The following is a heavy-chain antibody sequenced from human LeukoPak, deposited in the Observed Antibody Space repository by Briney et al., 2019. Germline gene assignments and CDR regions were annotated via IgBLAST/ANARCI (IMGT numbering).Heavy chain of an antibody. CDR1: GFTFSSYS. D-gene: IGHD2-2*02. Sequence: GGSLRLSCAASGFTFSSYSMNWVRQAPGKGLEWVSSISSSSSYIYYADSVKGRFTISRDNAKNSLYLQMNSLRAEDAAVYYCARTPGKYCSSTSCYRGWFDPWGQGTLVTVSS. CDR2: ISSSSSYI. J-gene: IGHJ5*02. V-gene: IGHV3-21*01. CDR3: ARTPGKYCSSTSCYRGWFDP.